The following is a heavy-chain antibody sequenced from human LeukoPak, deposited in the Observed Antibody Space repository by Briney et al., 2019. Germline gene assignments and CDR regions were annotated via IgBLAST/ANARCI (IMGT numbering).Heavy chain of an antibody. CDR3: ARDSPAGTSWRSEPTFDY. D-gene: IGHD2-2*01. CDR2: IKEEGRTT. Sequence: GGSLRLSCAASGFSFRSFWMSWVRQAPGKGLEWVADIKEEGRTTYYVDSVKGRFTISRDNAKNTLYLQMNSLRAEDTAVYYCARDSPAGTSWRSEPTFDYWGQGTLVTVTS. V-gene: IGHV3-7*04. J-gene: IGHJ4*02. CDR1: GFSFRSFW.